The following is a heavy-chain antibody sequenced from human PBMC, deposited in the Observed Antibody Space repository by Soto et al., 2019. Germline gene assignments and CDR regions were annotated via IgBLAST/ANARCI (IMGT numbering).Heavy chain of an antibody. CDR3: ATMSSSGYPLDY. CDR2: IYYTGRT. Sequence: QVQLQESGPGLVKPSETLSLTCIVSGGSVSSGSYYWSRIRQPPGKGLEWIGFIYYTGRTSYNPSLKSRVTISVDTSNNQFSLKLSSVTAADTAVYFCATMSSSGYPLDYWGRGTLVTVSS. CDR1: GGSVSSGSYY. D-gene: IGHD3-22*01. V-gene: IGHV4-61*01. J-gene: IGHJ4*02.